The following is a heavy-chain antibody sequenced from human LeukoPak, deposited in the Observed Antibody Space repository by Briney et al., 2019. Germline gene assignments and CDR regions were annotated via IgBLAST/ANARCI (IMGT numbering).Heavy chain of an antibody. D-gene: IGHD2-2*01. V-gene: IGHV4-61*01. CDR3: ARGRSGFCSSSDS. CDR1: GYSISSGYN. CDR2: IYYSGNT. J-gene: IGHJ4*02. Sequence: PSETLSLTCAVSGYSISSGYNWNWIRHPPGKELEWIGNIYYSGNTNYNPSLQSRVTISVDTSKNQLSLKLSSLTAADTAVYYCARGRSGFCSSSDSWGQGTLVTVSS.